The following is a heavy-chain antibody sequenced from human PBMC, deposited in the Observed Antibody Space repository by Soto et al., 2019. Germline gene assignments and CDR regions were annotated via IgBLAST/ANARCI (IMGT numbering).Heavy chain of an antibody. CDR1: GFIFTNYA. J-gene: IGHJ6*02. D-gene: IGHD2-21*01. CDR2: ISSGGSGRTT. Sequence: PGGSLRLSCAASGFIFTNYAINWVRQAAGKGLEWVSAISSGGSGRTTHYADSVQGRFTISRDNTNNKRFLQMNSLRSDDTAKYYCAKSGSFSAYYYYGMDVWGQGTTVTVS. CDR3: AKSGSFSAYYYYGMDV. V-gene: IGHV3-23*01.